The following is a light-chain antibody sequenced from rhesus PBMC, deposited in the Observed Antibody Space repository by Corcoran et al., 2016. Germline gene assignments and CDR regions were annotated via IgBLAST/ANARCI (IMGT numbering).Light chain of an antibody. CDR3: LQGYRTPYS. J-gene: IGKJ2*01. Sequence: DIQMTQSPSSLSASVGDRVTITCRARQGISDYLSWFQQKPGKAPKRLIYAASRLESGVPSRFSGGGSGTDFPFTISSLQPEDFAAYYCLQGYRTPYSFGQGTKVEIK. V-gene: IGKV1-36*02. CDR2: AAS. CDR1: QGISDY.